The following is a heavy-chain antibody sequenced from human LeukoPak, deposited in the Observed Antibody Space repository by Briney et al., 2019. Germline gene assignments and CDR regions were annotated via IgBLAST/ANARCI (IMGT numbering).Heavy chain of an antibody. CDR3: VREDTPATANY. J-gene: IGHJ4*02. CDR1: GFNFANHA. CDR2: ISGGGGIT. Sequence: GGSLRLSCAASGFNFANHAMSWVRQTPGKGLEWVSAISGGGGITYYADSVTGRFTISRDNSKDTLFLQMHSLRPGDTAVYYCVREDTPATANYWGQGTLVTISS. D-gene: IGHD2-21*02. V-gene: IGHV3-23*01.